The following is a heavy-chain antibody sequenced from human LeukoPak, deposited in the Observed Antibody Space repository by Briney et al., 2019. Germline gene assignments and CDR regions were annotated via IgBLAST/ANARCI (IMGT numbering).Heavy chain of an antibody. D-gene: IGHD3-22*01. CDR1: GYTFTGYY. Sequence: ASVKVSCKASGYTFTGYYMHWVRQAPGQGLEWMGWINPNSGGTNYAQKFQGRVTMTRDTSISTAYMQLSRLRSDDTAVYYCARDEDYYDSSARAFDIWGQGTMVTVSS. V-gene: IGHV1-2*02. CDR3: ARDEDYYDSSARAFDI. CDR2: INPNSGGT. J-gene: IGHJ3*02.